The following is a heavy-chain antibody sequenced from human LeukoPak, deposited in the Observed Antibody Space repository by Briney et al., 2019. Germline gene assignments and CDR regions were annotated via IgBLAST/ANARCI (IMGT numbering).Heavy chain of an antibody. V-gene: IGHV3-23*01. CDR2: ISGSGGST. D-gene: IGHD6-6*01. J-gene: IGHJ4*02. CDR1: GFTFSSFA. Sequence: GGSLRLSCAASGFTFSSFAMSWDREAPGKGLEWVSAISGSGGSTYYADSVKGRFTISRDDSKNTLYLQMNSLRAEDTAVYYCANTLPRQLVPWYFDYWGQGTLVTDSS. CDR3: ANTLPRQLVPWYFDY.